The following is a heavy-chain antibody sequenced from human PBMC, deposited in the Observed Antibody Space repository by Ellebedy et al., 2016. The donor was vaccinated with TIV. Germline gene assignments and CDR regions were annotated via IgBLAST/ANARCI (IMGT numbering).Heavy chain of an antibody. Sequence: SETLSLTCAVSGGSISSGGYSWTWIRQPPGKGLEWIGYIFHSGSTYYNPSLKSRVTISVDRSKNQFSLKLNSVTAADTAVYYCARGGGTVTNWFDPWGQGTLVTVSS. V-gene: IGHV4-30-2*01. CDR2: IFHSGST. CDR1: GGSISSGGYS. J-gene: IGHJ5*02. D-gene: IGHD4-11*01. CDR3: ARGGGTVTNWFDP.